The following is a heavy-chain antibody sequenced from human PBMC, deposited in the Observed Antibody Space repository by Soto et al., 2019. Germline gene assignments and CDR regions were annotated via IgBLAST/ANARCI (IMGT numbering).Heavy chain of an antibody. CDR1: GFTFSSYS. V-gene: IGHV3-21*01. CDR3: ARDPTRWSGYDS. J-gene: IGHJ5*01. CDR2: ISSSSSYI. D-gene: IGHD3-3*01. Sequence: GGSLRLSCAASGFTFSSYSMNWVRQAPGKGLEWVSSISSSSSYIYYADSVKGRFTISRDNAKNSLYLQMNSLRAEDTAVYYCARDPTRWSGYDSWGQGTLVTVSS.